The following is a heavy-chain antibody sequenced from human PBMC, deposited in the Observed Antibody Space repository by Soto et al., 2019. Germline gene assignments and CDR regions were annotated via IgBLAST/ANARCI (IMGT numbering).Heavy chain of an antibody. D-gene: IGHD1-26*01. J-gene: IGHJ4*02. CDR3: ARARQWEPLLY. CDR1: GYTFTNYG. V-gene: IGHV1-18*01. CDR2: ASAYNRNT. Sequence: QVRLVQSGAEVKRPGASVRVSCKASGYTFTNYGITWVRQVPGQGLEWMGWASAYNRNTNYAQKFEDRVIMTTDTSTGTAHMELRSLRYDETALYFCARARQWEPLLYWGQGTLVNVSS.